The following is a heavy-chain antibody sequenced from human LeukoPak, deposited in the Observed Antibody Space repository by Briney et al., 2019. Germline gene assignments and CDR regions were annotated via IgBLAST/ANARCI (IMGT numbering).Heavy chain of an antibody. CDR3: ARRPPYGSGSYYNEVVHSRGYFDY. V-gene: IGHV4-34*01. CDR1: GGSFSGYY. CDR2: INHSGST. Sequence: PSETLSLTCAVYGGSFSGYYWSWIRQPPGKGLEWIGEINHSGSTNYNPSLKSRVTISVDTSKNQFSLKLSSVTAADTAVYYCARRPPYGSGSYYNEVVHSRGYFDYWGQGTLVTVSS. J-gene: IGHJ4*02. D-gene: IGHD3-10*01.